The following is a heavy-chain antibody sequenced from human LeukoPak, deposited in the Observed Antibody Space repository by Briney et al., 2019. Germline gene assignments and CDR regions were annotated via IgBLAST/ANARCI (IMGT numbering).Heavy chain of an antibody. CDR3: ARWDIAAAGTSWFDP. D-gene: IGHD6-13*01. V-gene: IGHV4-59*01. Sequence: SETLSLTCTVSGGSISSYYWSWIRQPPGKGLEWIGDIYYSGSTNYNPSLKSRVTISVDTSKNQFSLKLSSVTAADTAVYYCARWDIAAAGTSWFDPWGQGTLVTVSS. CDR2: IYYSGST. J-gene: IGHJ5*02. CDR1: GGSISSYY.